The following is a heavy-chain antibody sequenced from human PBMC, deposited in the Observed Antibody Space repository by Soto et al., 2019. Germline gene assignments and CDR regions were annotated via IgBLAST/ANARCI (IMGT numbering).Heavy chain of an antibody. CDR1: GFTFRSYT. J-gene: IGHJ6*02. D-gene: IGHD2-15*01. CDR3: ARDRGYDAHDYYYNAMDV. V-gene: IGHV3-21*01. Sequence: GGSLRLSCVASGFTFRSYTMNWVRQAPGKGLEWVSAIRGFSPYTFNADSVKGRFTISRDNAKNSLYLQMNSLRAEDTAVYYCARDRGYDAHDYYYNAMDVWGQGTTVTVSS. CDR2: IRGFSPYT.